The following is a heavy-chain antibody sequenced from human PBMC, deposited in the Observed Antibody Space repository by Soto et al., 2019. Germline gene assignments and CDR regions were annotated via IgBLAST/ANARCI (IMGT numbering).Heavy chain of an antibody. V-gene: IGHV1-2*02. D-gene: IGHD3-10*01. CDR3: ARGDRGGSGSPASYYYSGLDV. J-gene: IGHJ6*02. CDR1: RYTFTGYY. Sequence: GASVKVPCKPSRYTFTGYYMHWVRQAPAQGLEWMGWINPNSGGTNYAQKFQGRVTMTRDTSISTAYMELNSLRIEDTALYYCARGDRGGSGSPASYYYSGLDVWGQGTTVTVSS. CDR2: INPNSGGT.